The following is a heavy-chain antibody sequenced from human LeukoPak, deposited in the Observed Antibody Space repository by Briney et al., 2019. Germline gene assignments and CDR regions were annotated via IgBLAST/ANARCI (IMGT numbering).Heavy chain of an antibody. J-gene: IGHJ1*01. CDR1: GYTLTSYG. CDR2: ISAYNGNT. Sequence: ASGKVSCKASGYTLTSYGVSWVRQAPGQGLEWMGWISAYNGNTNYAQTLQGRVPMTTDTSTITAYMELRSLRSDDPAVYYCASAPTGYSSGWSEGWYQHWGQGPLAPVSS. CDR3: ASAPTGYSSGWSEGWYQH. V-gene: IGHV1-18*01. D-gene: IGHD6-19*01.